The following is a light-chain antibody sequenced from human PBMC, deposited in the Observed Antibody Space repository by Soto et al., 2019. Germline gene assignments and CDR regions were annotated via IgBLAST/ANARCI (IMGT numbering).Light chain of an antibody. CDR2: DAS. Sequence: EIVLTQSPATLSLSSVGKAQLSRSCSQSVSSYLAWYQQKPGQAPRLLIYDASNRATGIPARFSGSGSGTDFTLTISSLEPEDFAVYYCQQRSNWPREKLNFGGGTKVDIK. J-gene: IGKJ4*01. CDR3: QQRSNWPREKLN. V-gene: IGKV3-11*01. CDR1: QSVSSY.